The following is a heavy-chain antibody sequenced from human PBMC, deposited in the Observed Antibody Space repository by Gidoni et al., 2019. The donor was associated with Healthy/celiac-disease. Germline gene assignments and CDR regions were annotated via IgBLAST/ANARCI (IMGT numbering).Heavy chain of an antibody. V-gene: IGHV5-51*01. CDR3: ARGRGSSGYYSRAFDI. Sequence: EVQLVQSGAEVKKPGESLKLSCKGSGYSFTSYWIGWVRQMPGKGLEWMGIIYPGDSDTRYSPSFQGQVTISADKSISTAYLQWSSLKASDTAMYYCARGRGSSGYYSRAFDIWGQGTMVTVSS. J-gene: IGHJ3*02. CDR2: IYPGDSDT. CDR1: GYSFTSYW. D-gene: IGHD3-22*01.